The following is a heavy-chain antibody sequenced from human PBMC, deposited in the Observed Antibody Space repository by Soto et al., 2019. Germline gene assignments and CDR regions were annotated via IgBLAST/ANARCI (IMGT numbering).Heavy chain of an antibody. CDR3: AKARSSASGGSSFFDF. CDR1: GFTFSSYA. V-gene: IGHV3-23*01. D-gene: IGHD3-10*01. Sequence: GGSLRLSCAFSGFTFSSYAMSWVRQAPGKGLEWVSAISNSGGATYYADSVRGRLTISRDNSKNTLYLQMNSLRVEDTAVYYCAKARSSASGGSSFFDFWGQGTLVTVSS. CDR2: ISNSGGAT. J-gene: IGHJ4*02.